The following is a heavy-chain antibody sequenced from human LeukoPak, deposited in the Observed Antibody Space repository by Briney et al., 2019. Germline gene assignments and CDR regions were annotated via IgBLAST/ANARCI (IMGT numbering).Heavy chain of an antibody. J-gene: IGHJ4*02. Sequence: KAGGSLRLSCAASGFTFSSYSMNWVRQAPGKGLEWVSSISSSSSYIYYADSVKGRFTISRDNAKNSLYMEMNSLRAEDTAVYYCARDKSSGYPGEYWGQGTLVTSPQ. CDR3: ARDKSSGYPGEY. CDR1: GFTFSSYS. V-gene: IGHV3-21*01. CDR2: ISSSSSYI. D-gene: IGHD3-22*01.